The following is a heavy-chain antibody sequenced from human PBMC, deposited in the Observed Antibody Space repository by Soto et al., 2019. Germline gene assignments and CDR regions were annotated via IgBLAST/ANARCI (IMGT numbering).Heavy chain of an antibody. CDR1: GYPFTRYS. V-gene: IGHV1-18*04. D-gene: IGHD3-3*01. CDR2: ISGYNGDT. CDR3: ARTSLTIFGAPYGMDV. J-gene: IGHJ6*02. Sequence: AAVKVSCKASGYPFTRYSIRWVRQAPGQGLEWMGWISGYNGDTEYSKNFQGRLTMTIDTSTTTASMELRSLRSDDTAVYYCARTSLTIFGAPYGMDVWGQGTSVTVSS.